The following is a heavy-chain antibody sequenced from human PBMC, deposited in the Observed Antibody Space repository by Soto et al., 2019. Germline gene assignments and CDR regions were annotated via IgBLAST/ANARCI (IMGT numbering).Heavy chain of an antibody. CDR3: ARHDWAKPFDY. CDR1: GGSISSSSYY. V-gene: IGHV4-39*01. CDR2: IYYSGST. D-gene: IGHD3-9*01. J-gene: IGHJ4*02. Sequence: QLQLQESGPGLVKPSETLSLTCTVSGGSISSSSYYWGWIRQPPGKGREWIGSIYYSGSTYYNPSLKSRVTISVDTSKNQFSLKLSSVPAADTAVYYCARHDWAKPFDYWGQGTLVTVSS.